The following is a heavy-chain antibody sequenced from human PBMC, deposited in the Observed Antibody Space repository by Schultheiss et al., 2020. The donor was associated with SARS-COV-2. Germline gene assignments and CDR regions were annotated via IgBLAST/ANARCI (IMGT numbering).Heavy chain of an antibody. CDR1: GGTFSSYA. V-gene: IGHV1-69*05. Sequence: SVKVSCKASGGTFSSYAISWVRQAPGQGLEWMGGIIPIFGTANYAQKFQGRVTVTTDTSTSTAYMELRSLRSDDTAVYYCARGLSAARYVPTDYWGQGTLVTVSS. D-gene: IGHD3-10*02. CDR2: IIPIFGTA. J-gene: IGHJ4*02. CDR3: ARGLSAARYVPTDY.